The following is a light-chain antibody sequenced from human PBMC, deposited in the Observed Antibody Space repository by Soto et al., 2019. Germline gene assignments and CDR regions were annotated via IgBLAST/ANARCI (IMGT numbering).Light chain of an antibody. CDR2: GAS. CDR3: HQYASAPLT. Sequence: EIVLTQSPGTLSLSPGERATLSCRASQTIAKSYLAWYQQKSGQPPKLLIYGASTRATGIPDRFSGSESGTDFTLIISRLEPEDFAVYYCHQYASAPLTVGGGTKVEIK. J-gene: IGKJ4*01. V-gene: IGKV3-20*01. CDR1: QTIAKSY.